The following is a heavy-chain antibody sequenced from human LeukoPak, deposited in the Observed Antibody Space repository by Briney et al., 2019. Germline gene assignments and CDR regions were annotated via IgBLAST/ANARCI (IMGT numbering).Heavy chain of an antibody. V-gene: IGHV1-69*04. CDR1: GGTFSSYA. CDR2: IIPILGIS. J-gene: IGHJ4*02. CDR3: ARDYYDSSGYEFDY. D-gene: IGHD3-22*01. Sequence: SVKVSCKASGGTFSSYAISWVRQAPGQGLEWMGRIIPILGISNYAQKFQGRVTITADKSTSTAYMELSSLRSEDTAVYYCARDYYDSSGYEFDYWGQGTLVTVSS.